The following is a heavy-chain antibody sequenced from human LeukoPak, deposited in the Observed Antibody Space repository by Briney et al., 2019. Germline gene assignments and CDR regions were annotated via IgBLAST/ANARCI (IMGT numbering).Heavy chain of an antibody. V-gene: IGHV4-4*07. CDR1: GDSLSGSY. CDR2: IYASGST. Sequence: SETLSLTCTVSGDSLSGSYWSWIRQPAGKGLEWIGRIYASGSTAYNASLKSRVTMSADTSKNQFSLRLTSVTAADTAVYYCAKVGLNWGSDWYFDLWGRGTLVTVSS. CDR3: AKVGLNWGSDWYFDL. J-gene: IGHJ2*01. D-gene: IGHD7-27*01.